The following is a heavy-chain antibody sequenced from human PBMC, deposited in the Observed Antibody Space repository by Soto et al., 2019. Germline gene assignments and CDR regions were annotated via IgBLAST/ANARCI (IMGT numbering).Heavy chain of an antibody. CDR2: FDPEDGEA. D-gene: IGHD1-26*01. Sequence: QVQLVQSGAEVKPPGASVKVSCKVSGDTLTDLSIHWVRQSPGKGLECVGGFDPEDGEAFYAQNFQGRVTMTEGTSADTTYMELSRLPSEDTSIYYCAIAYSRTYSTDFESWAQGTLVTFS. J-gene: IGHJ5*01. V-gene: IGHV1-24*01. CDR1: GDTLTDLS. CDR3: AIAYSRTYSTDFES.